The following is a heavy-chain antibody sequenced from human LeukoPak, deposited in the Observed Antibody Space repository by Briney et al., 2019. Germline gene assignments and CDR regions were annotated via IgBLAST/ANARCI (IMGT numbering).Heavy chain of an antibody. D-gene: IGHD4-17*01. V-gene: IGHV4-59*11. J-gene: IGHJ3*01. CDR3: ARDPTTVTKGLDL. Sequence: PSETLSLTCTVSGGSFSSHYWSWIRQPPGKGLEWIGYISYIGSTNYNPSLKSRVTISVDTSKNQFSLKLSSVTAADAAVYFCARDPTTVTKGLDLWGQGTMDTVSS. CDR1: GGSFSSHY. CDR2: ISYIGST.